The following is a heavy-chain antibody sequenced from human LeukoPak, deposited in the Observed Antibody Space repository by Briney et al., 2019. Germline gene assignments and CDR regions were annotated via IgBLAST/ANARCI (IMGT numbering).Heavy chain of an antibody. D-gene: IGHD3-10*01. CDR2: ITGSGSDT. CDR3: AKGSRDSRPYYFDF. J-gene: IGHJ4*02. V-gene: IGHV3-23*01. Sequence: PGGSLRLSCVASGFTFDNYAMSWPPHARGKGLEWVTAITGSGSDTYAADYVKGRFTISGDNYKNTLYLQMNSLRAEDMVLYYCAKGSRDSRPYYFDFWGQGTLVTVSS. CDR1: GFTFDNYA.